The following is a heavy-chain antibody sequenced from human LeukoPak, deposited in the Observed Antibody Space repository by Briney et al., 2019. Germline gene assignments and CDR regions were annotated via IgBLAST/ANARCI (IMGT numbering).Heavy chain of an antibody. CDR1: GGSFSGYY. CDR3: ARSVEMATISTYYFDY. J-gene: IGHJ4*02. CDR2: INHSGST. Sequence: SETLSLTCAVYGGSFSGYYWSWIRQPPGKGLKWIGEINHSGSTNYNPSLKSRVTISVDTSKNQFSLKLSSVTAADTAVYYCARSVEMATISTYYFDYWGQGTLVTVSS. V-gene: IGHV4-34*01. D-gene: IGHD5-12*01.